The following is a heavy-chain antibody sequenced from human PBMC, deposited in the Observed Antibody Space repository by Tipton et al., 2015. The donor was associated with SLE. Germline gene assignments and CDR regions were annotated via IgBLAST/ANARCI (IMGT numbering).Heavy chain of an antibody. V-gene: IGHV4-31*03. CDR1: RGSISRGGYY. Sequence: TLSLTCTVSRGSISRGGYYWSWIRPHPGKGLEWIGYIYYSGSTLYNPSLKSRVTISVDTSKNHFSLKLSSVTAADTAVYYCARTITAAAFYWYFDLWGRGTLVAVSS. CDR3: ARTITAAAFYWYFDL. CDR2: IYYSGST. D-gene: IGHD6-13*01. J-gene: IGHJ2*01.